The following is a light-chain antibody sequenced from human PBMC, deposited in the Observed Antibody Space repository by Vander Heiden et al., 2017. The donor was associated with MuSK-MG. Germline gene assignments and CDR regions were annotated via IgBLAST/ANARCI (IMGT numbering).Light chain of an antibody. V-gene: IGKV1-5*03. J-gene: IGKJ1*01. CDR3: QQYSSYSTWT. Sequence: DILMTQSPSTLSASGGDRVTITCRASQSISDWLAWYQQKPGKAPKVLIYKASTLQGGVPSRFSGSGYGTEFTLTISSLQPEDYATYHCQQYSSYSTWTFGQGTKVEIK. CDR1: QSISDW. CDR2: KAS.